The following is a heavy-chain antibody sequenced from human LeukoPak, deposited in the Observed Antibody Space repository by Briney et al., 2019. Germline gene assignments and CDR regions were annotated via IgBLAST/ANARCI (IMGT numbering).Heavy chain of an antibody. J-gene: IGHJ3*02. CDR3: ARDYRHIVVVTAINRADAFDI. CDR2: IIPILGIA. Sequence: ASVKVSCKVSGYTLTELSMHWVRQAPGQGLEWMGRIIPILGIANYAQKFQGRVTITADKSTSTAYMELSSLRSEDTAVYYCARDYRHIVVVTAINRADAFDIWGQGTMVTVSS. CDR1: GYTLTELS. V-gene: IGHV1-69*04. D-gene: IGHD2-21*02.